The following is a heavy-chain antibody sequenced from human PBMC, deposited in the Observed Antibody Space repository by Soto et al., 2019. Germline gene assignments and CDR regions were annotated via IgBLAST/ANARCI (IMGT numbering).Heavy chain of an antibody. J-gene: IGHJ4*02. CDR3: ARDVYYYGSGSYRPYDY. Sequence: ASVKVSCKASGYTFTSYAMHWVRQAPGQRFEWMGWINAGNGNTKYSQKFQGRVTITRDTSASTAYMELRSLRSDDTAVYYCARDVYYYGSGSYRPYDYRGQGTLVTVPS. D-gene: IGHD3-10*01. V-gene: IGHV1-3*01. CDR2: INAGNGNT. CDR1: GYTFTSYA.